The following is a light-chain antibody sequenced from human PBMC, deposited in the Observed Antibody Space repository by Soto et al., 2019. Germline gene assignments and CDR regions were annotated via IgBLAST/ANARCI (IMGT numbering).Light chain of an antibody. CDR3: CSYAGSYTVV. V-gene: IGLV2-11*01. CDR1: SSDVGGYNY. Sequence: QLVLTQPRSVSGSPGQSVTISCTGTSSDVGGYNYVSWYQQHPGKAPKLMIYDVSKRPSGVPDRFSGSKSGNTASLTISGLQAEDEADYYCCSYAGSYTVVFGGGTKRTVL. CDR2: DVS. J-gene: IGLJ2*01.